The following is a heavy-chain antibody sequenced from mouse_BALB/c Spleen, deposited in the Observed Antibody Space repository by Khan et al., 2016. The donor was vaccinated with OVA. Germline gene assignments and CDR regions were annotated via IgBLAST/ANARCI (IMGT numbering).Heavy chain of an antibody. V-gene: IGHV9-4*02. CDR3: AKGGAAYYRDHGGAMGY. D-gene: IGHD2-12*01. CDR1: GYTFTTAG. J-gene: IGHJ4*01. Sequence: QIQLVQSGPELKKPGETVRISCKASGYTFTTAGIQWVQKMPGKGLKWIGWIKTHSGVPKYAEDFKGRFAFSLEISVNTAYLQITNLKNEDTAIYVSAKGGAAYYRDHGGAMGYWGQGTSVTVSS. CDR2: IKTHSGVP.